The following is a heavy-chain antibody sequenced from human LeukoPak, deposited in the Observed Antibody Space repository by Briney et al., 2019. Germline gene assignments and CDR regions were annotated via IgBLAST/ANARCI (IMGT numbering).Heavy chain of an antibody. D-gene: IGHD2-15*01. J-gene: IGHJ6*03. V-gene: IGHV1-18*01. CDR2: ISTYNGNT. CDR1: GYTFTSYG. Sequence: ASVKVSCKASGYTFTSYGISWVRQAPGQGLEWMGWISTYNGNTNYVQKLRGRVTMTTDTSTSTAYMELRSLRSDDTAVYYCARDLGRRCSGGSCYYYNNYMDVWGKGTTVTISS. CDR3: ARDLGRRCSGGSCYYYNNYMDV.